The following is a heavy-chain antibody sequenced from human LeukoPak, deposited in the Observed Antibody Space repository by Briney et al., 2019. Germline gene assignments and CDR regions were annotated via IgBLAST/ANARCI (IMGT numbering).Heavy chain of an antibody. CDR2: IYFTAST. Sequence: TSETQSLTCTVSGGSISSYYWSWVRQPARNGLECNGYIYFTASTKYNPPPRSRVTISVDTSKNQFSPKLTSVTAADTAGYYCARGGNYGDYDGYFDYWGQGTLVTVSS. D-gene: IGHD4-17*01. CDR1: GGSISSYY. V-gene: IGHV4-59*08. CDR3: ARGGNYGDYDGYFDY. J-gene: IGHJ4*02.